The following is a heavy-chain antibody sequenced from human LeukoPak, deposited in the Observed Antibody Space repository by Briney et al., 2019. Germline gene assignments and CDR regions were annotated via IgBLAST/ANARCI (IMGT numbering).Heavy chain of an antibody. CDR1: GFTFSSYE. Sequence: GGSLRLSCAASGFTFSSYEMNWDRQAPGKGLEWVSYISSSGSTIYYADSVEGRFTVSRDNAKNSLYLQMNSLRAEDTAVYYCARGSLTTVTTDYFDYWGQGTLVTVSS. V-gene: IGHV3-48*03. CDR3: ARGSLTTVTTDYFDY. CDR2: ISSSGSTI. J-gene: IGHJ4*02. D-gene: IGHD4-17*01.